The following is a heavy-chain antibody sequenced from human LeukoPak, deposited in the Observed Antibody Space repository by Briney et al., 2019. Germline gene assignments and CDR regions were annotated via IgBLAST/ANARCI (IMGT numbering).Heavy chain of an antibody. D-gene: IGHD3-10*01. J-gene: IGHJ4*02. CDR1: GYTFASCN. V-gene: IGHV1-46*01. CDR3: ARDYPGEIRTVSPTNYFDY. CDR2: INPSGGST. Sequence: ASVKVSCKASGYTFASCNMHWVRRAPGQGLEWMGIINPSGGSTSYAQKFQGRVTMTRDTSTSTVYMELSSLRPEDTAVYYYARDYPGEIRTVSPTNYFDYWGQGTLVTVSS.